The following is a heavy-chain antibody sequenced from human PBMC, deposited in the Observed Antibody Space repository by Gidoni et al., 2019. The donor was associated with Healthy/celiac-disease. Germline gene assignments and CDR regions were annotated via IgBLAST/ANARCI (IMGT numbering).Heavy chain of an antibody. CDR1: VFTFGDYA. CDR3: TRAGHAYYYGSGSYFTPDY. J-gene: IGHJ4*02. D-gene: IGHD3-10*01. V-gene: IGHV3-49*03. CDR2: IRSKAYGGTT. Sequence: EVLLVDSGGGLVQPGRSLSLSCPASVFTFGDYAMTWFRQAPGKGLEWVGFIRSKAYGGTTEYDASVKGRFTISRDESKSIAYLQMNSLKTEDTAVYYCTRAGHAYYYGSGSYFTPDYWGQGTLVTVSS.